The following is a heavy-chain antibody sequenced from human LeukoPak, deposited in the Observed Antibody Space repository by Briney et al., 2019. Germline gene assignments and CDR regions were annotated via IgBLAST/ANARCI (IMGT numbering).Heavy chain of an antibody. Sequence: ASVKVSCKASGYTFTSYGISWVRQAPGQGLEWMGWISAYNGNTNYAQKLQGRVTMTTDTSTSTAYMELRSLRSDYTAVYYCAREPESIGAFDIWGQGTMVTVSS. CDR1: GYTFTSYG. V-gene: IGHV1-18*01. D-gene: IGHD6-6*01. J-gene: IGHJ3*02. CDR2: ISAYNGNT. CDR3: AREPESIGAFDI.